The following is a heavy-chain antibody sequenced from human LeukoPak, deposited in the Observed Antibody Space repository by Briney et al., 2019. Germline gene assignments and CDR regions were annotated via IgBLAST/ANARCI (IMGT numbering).Heavy chain of an antibody. CDR3: ARHFGYDDTSDYQGVPDY. V-gene: IGHV4-39*01. D-gene: IGHD3-22*01. CDR1: GVSINSNTYS. Sequence: SETLSLTCTVSGVSINSNTYSWGWIRQPPGEGLEWIGTISYTGNTYFNSSLKSRVTISVDTSKTQFSLKLSSVTAADTAVYYCARHFGYDDTSDYQGVPDYWGQGSLVTVSS. J-gene: IGHJ4*02. CDR2: ISYTGNT.